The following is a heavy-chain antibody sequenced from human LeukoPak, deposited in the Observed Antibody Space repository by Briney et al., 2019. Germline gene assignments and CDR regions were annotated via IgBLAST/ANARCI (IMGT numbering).Heavy chain of an antibody. Sequence: SETLSLTCAVYGGSFSGYYWSWIRQPPGKGLDWIGEFNHSGSTNYNPSLKSRVTISVDTSKNQFSLKLSSVTAADTAVYYCASVDTAGYYYYYMDVWGKGTTVTVSS. V-gene: IGHV4-34*01. CDR2: FNHSGST. CDR1: GGSFSGYY. CDR3: ASVDTAGYYYYYMDV. D-gene: IGHD5-18*01. J-gene: IGHJ6*03.